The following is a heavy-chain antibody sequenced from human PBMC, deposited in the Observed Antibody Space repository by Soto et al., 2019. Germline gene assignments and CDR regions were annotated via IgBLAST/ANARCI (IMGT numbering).Heavy chain of an antibody. D-gene: IGHD2-15*01. J-gene: IGHJ4*02. CDR3: AHSNDIVVVVAASFDY. Sequence: QITLKESGPTLVKPTQTLTLTCTFSGFSLSTSGVGVGWIRQPPGKALEWLALIYWNDDKRYSPSLKSRLTITKDTSKNQVVHTMTNMDPVDTATYYCAHSNDIVVVVAASFDYWGQGTLVTVSS. V-gene: IGHV2-5*01. CDR2: IYWNDDK. CDR1: GFSLSTSGVG.